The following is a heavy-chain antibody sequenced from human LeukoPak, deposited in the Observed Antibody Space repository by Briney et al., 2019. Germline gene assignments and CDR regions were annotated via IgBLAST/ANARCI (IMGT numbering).Heavy chain of an antibody. CDR2: INHSGST. V-gene: IGHV4-34*01. CDR3: ASGRSDYYDSSGYHRRSFDY. CDR1: GGSFSGYY. Sequence: NASETLSLTCAVYGGSFSGYYWSWIRQPPGKGLEWIGEINHSGSTNYNPSLKSRVTISVDTSKNQFSLKLSSVTAADTAVYYCASGRSDYYDSSGYHRRSFDYWGQGTLVTVSS. J-gene: IGHJ4*02. D-gene: IGHD3-22*01.